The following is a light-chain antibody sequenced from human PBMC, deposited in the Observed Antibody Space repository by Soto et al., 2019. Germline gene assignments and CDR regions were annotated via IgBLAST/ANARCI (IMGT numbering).Light chain of an antibody. CDR3: SSYTSSSSYV. CDR2: DVS. V-gene: IGLV2-14*01. Sequence: QSALTQPASVSGSPGQSITISCTGTSSDVGGYNYVSWYQQHPGKAPKLMIYDVSNRPSGVANRLSGSKSGNTASLTISGLHAEDEGDYYCSSYTSSSSYVFGTGTKLTVL. CDR1: SSDVGGYNY. J-gene: IGLJ1*01.